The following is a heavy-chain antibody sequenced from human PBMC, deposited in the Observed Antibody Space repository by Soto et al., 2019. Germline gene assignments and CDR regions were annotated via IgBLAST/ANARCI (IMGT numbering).Heavy chain of an antibody. CDR2: IWYDGSNK. V-gene: IGHV3-33*01. J-gene: IGHJ3*02. Sequence: QVQLVESGGGVVQPGRSLRLSCAASGFTFSSYGMHWVRQAPGKGLEWVAVIWYDGSNKYYADSVKGRFTISRDNSKNKLYLQMNSLRAEDTAVYYCASARLVDDSSGYYFLDAFDIWGQGTMVTVSS. CDR3: ASARLVDDSSGYYFLDAFDI. D-gene: IGHD3-22*01. CDR1: GFTFSSYG.